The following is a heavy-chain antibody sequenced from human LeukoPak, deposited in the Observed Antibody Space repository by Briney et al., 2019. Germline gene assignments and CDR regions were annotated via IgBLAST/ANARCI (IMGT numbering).Heavy chain of an antibody. CDR1: GFTFSDNS. J-gene: IGHJ4*02. Sequence: GGSLRLSCAASGFTFSDNSMTWVRQAPGKGLEWVSYIARSTDIIYYADSVRGRFTISRDSARNSLYLQMNSLRDEDTAVHYCARIIPSYGAIDYWGQGSLVTVSS. CDR3: ARIIPSYGAIDY. CDR2: IARSTDII. D-gene: IGHD4-17*01. V-gene: IGHV3-48*02.